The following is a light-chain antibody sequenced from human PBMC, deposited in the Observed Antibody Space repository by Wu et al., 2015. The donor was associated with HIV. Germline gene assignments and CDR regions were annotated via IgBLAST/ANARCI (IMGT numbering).Light chain of an antibody. J-gene: IGKJ1*01. CDR2: GAS. Sequence: EIVLTQSPVTLSVSPREGATLFCRASQNIITSIAWYQYKPGQSPRLLIYGASTRATGVPARFSGSGSGTGFSLTISTVQSEDFAIYYCQQYDNWMWTFGQGSKVEIK. V-gene: IGKV3-15*01. CDR1: QNIITS. CDR3: QQYDNWMWT.